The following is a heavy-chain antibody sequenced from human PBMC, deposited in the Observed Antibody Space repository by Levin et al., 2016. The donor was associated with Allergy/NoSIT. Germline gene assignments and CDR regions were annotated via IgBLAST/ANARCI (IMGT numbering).Heavy chain of an antibody. J-gene: IGHJ5*01. CDR3: ARGMNWFDS. CDR2: TFYRSKWFN. Sequence: WIRQSPSRGLEWLGRTFYRSKWFNHYAESVKSRMTINPDTSNNQFSLQLNSVTPEDTAVYYCARGMNWFDSWGQGTLVTVSS. V-gene: IGHV6-1*01.